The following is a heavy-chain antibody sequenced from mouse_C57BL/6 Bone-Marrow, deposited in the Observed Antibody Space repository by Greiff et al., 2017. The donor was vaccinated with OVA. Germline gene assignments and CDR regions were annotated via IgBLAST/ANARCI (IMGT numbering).Heavy chain of an antibody. CDR2: IYPGNSDT. Sequence: EVQLQQSGTVLARPGASVKMSCKTSGYTFTSYWMHWVKQRPGQGLEWIGAIYPGNSDTSYNQKFKGKATLTAVTSASTAYMELSSLTNEDSAVYDCTRGGYYGSSLAYWGQGTLVTVSA. D-gene: IGHD1-1*01. CDR3: TRGGYYGSSLAY. J-gene: IGHJ3*01. V-gene: IGHV1-5*01. CDR1: GYTFTSYW.